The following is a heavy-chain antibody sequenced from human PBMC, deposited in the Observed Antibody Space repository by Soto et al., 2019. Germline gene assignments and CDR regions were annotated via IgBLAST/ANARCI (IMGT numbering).Heavy chain of an antibody. J-gene: IGHJ4*02. V-gene: IGHV4-34*01. CDR3: ARGRVGYSYGLDY. Sequence: SETLSLTCAVYGGSLIGYYWSWISQPPGKGLEWIGEINHSGSTNYNPSLKSRVTISVDTSKNQCSLKLSSVTAADTAVYYCARGRVGYSYGLDYWGQGTLVTVSS. CDR2: INHSGST. CDR1: GGSLIGYY. D-gene: IGHD5-18*01.